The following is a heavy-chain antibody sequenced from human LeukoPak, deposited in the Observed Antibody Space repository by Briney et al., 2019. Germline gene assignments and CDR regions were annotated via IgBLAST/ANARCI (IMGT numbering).Heavy chain of an antibody. D-gene: IGHD2-15*01. CDR2: IYSGGST. Sequence: QPGGPLRLSCTASGFTPSSNSMHGVRQAPGRGLEGVSLIYSGGSTYYADSVMGRSTISRDKSNNTLYLQMNSLRAEDTAVYYCATGGRSGVAFESWGQGTLVTVSS. CDR3: ATGGRSGVAFES. CDR1: GFTPSSNS. J-gene: IGHJ4*02. V-gene: IGHV3-53*01.